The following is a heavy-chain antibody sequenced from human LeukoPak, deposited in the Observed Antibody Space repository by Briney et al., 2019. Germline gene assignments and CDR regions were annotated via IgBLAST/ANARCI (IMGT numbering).Heavy chain of an antibody. Sequence: PSETLSLTCTVSGGSISSYYWSWIRQPPGKGLEWIGYIHYSRSTNYNPSLKSRVTISVDTSKNQFSLKVSSVTAADTAVYYCARTTEGGYTYGYFYYYYMDVWGKGTTVTVSS. CDR2: IHYSRST. V-gene: IGHV4-59*01. CDR1: GGSISSYY. J-gene: IGHJ6*03. D-gene: IGHD5-18*01. CDR3: ARTTEGGYTYGYFYYYYMDV.